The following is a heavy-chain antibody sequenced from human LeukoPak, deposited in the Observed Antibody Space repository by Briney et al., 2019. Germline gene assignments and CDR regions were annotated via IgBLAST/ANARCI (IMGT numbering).Heavy chain of an antibody. CDR3: ARGDTAMDYYYMDV. CDR2: IYYSGST. D-gene: IGHD5-18*01. Sequence: SETLSLTCTVSGGSISSGGYYWSWIRQHPGKGLEWIGYIYYSGSTYYNPSPKSRVTISVDTSKNQFSLKLSSVTAADTAVYYCARGDTAMDYYYMDVWGKGTTVTVSS. CDR1: GGSISSGGYY. V-gene: IGHV4-31*03. J-gene: IGHJ6*03.